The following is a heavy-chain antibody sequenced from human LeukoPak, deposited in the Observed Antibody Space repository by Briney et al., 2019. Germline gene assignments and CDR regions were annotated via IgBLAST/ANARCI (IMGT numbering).Heavy chain of an antibody. D-gene: IGHD6-13*01. V-gene: IGHV1-46*01. CDR1: GYTFTSYY. CDR2: INPSGGST. CDR3: ARVPLAAAGTWYFDY. Sequence: ASVKVSCKASGYTFTSYYMHWVRQAPGQGLEWMGVINPSGGSTSYALKFQGRVTMTRDTSTSTVYMELSSLRSEDTAVYYCARVPLAAAGTWYFDYWGQGTLVTVSS. J-gene: IGHJ4*02.